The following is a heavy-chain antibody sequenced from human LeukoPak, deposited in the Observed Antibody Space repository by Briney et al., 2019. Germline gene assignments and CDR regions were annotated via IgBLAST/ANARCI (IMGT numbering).Heavy chain of an antibody. Sequence: ASVKVSCKASGYTFTSYDINWVRQATGQGLEWMGWMSPNSGNTGYAQKFQGRVTMTRNTSISTAYMELSSLRSEDTAVCYCARGKLDGYSSSWYNPGSDFAYWGQGTLVTVSS. V-gene: IGHV1-8*01. CDR3: ARGKLDGYSSSWYNPGSDFAY. D-gene: IGHD6-13*01. J-gene: IGHJ4*02. CDR1: GYTFTSYD. CDR2: MSPNSGNT.